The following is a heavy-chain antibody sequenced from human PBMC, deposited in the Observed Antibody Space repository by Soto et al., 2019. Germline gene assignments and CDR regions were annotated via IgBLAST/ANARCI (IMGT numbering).Heavy chain of an antibody. J-gene: IGHJ4*02. V-gene: IGHV3-21*02. D-gene: IGHD3-10*01. CDR3: ARVTAGSGSYQIAL. Sequence: QLVESGGGLVKPVGSLRLSCVASGLPFSSFSLNWIRQASGKGLEWVSSIGCVSTYIYYADSVRGRSTVSRPNAKNSVYLQINGLTAEDSVIYYCARVTAGSGSYQIALWGQVTMVTVSS. CDR2: IGCVSTYI. CDR1: GLPFSSFS.